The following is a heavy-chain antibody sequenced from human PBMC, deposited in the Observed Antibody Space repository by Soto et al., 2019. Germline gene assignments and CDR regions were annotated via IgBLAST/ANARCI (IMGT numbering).Heavy chain of an antibody. J-gene: IGHJ4*02. CDR3: ARLGDYYDSSGYYYLDY. D-gene: IGHD3-22*01. CDR2: MNPNSGNT. CDR1: GYTFTSYD. V-gene: IGHV1-8*01. Sequence: ASVKVSCKASGYTFTSYDINWVRQATGQGLEWMGWMNPNSGNTGYAQKFQGRVTMTRNTSISTAYMELSSLRSEDTAVYYCARLGDYYDSSGYYYLDYWGQGTLVTVSS.